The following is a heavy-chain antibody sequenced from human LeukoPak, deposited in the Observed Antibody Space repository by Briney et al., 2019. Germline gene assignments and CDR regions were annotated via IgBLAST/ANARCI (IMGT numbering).Heavy chain of an antibody. V-gene: IGHV1-18*01. CDR2: ISAYNGNT. J-gene: IGHJ6*02. Sequence: ASVKVACKASGYIFNSYGITWVRQAPGQGLEWMGWISAYNGNTNYVEKLQGRVTMTTDTSTSTAYMELRSLRSDDTAVYYCARDWTDDSSSWKINYYYGMDVWGQGTTVTVSS. D-gene: IGHD6-13*01. CDR3: ARDWTDDSSSWKINYYYGMDV. CDR1: GYIFNSYG.